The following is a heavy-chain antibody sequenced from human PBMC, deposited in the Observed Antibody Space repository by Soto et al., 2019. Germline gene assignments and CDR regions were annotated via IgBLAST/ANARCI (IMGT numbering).Heavy chain of an antibody. J-gene: IGHJ4*02. V-gene: IGHV4-59*01. CDR2: IYYSGST. D-gene: IGHD6-19*01. Sequence: SETLSLTCTVSGGSISSYYWSWIRQPPGKGLEWIGYIYYSGSTNYNPSLKSRVTISVDTSKNQFSLKLSSVTAADTAVYYCARRYSSGFDYWGQGTLVTXSS. CDR1: GGSISSYY. CDR3: ARRYSSGFDY.